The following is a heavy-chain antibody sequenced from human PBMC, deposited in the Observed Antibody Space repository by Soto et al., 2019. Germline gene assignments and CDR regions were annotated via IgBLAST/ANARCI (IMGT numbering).Heavy chain of an antibody. CDR1: GYTFTIYC. CDR3: ASHRRENYYYYYMDV. V-gene: IGHV1-18*01. CDR2: ISAYNGNT. Sequence: ASVKVSCKASGYTFTIYCISWVRQAPGQGLEWMGWISAYNGNTNYAQKLQGRVTMTTDTSTSTAYMELRSLRSDDTAVYYCASHRRENYYYYYMDVWGKGTTVTVSS. J-gene: IGHJ6*03.